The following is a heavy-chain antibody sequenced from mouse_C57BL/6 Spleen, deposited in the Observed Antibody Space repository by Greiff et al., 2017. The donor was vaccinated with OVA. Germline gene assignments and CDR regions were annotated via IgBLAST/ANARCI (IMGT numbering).Heavy chain of an antibody. CDR1: GFTFSSYT. V-gene: IGHV5-9*01. D-gene: IGHD2-10*02. CDR3: ARQRVSYYFDY. CDR2: ISGGGGNT. Sequence: EVHLVESGGGLVKPGGSLKLSCAASGFTFSSYTMSWVRQTPEKRLEWVATISGGGGNTYYPDSVKGRFTISRDNAKNTLYLQMSSLRSEDTALYYCARQRVSYYFDYWGQGTTLTVSS. J-gene: IGHJ2*01.